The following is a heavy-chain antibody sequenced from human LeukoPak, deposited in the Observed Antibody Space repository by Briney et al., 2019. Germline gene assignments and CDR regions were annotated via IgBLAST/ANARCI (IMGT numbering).Heavy chain of an antibody. CDR3: ASTNRLDY. CDR2: INSDGSST. D-gene: IGHD2/OR15-2a*01. Sequence: GGSLRLSCAASGFTFGSYWTHWVRQVPGKGPVWVSRINSDGSSTSYADSVKGRFTISRDNAKNTLYLQMNSLRVEDTAVYYCASTNRLDYWGQGTLVTVSS. V-gene: IGHV3-74*01. CDR1: GFTFGSYW. J-gene: IGHJ4*02.